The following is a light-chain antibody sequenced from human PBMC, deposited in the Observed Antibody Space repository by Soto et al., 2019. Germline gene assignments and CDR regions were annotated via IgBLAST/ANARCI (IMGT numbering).Light chain of an antibody. CDR2: DAS. J-gene: IGKJ4*01. V-gene: IGKV3-20*01. CDR3: QQYAYSPLT. Sequence: EIVLTQSPGTLSWSPGERAILSYRASQSVGKNYLGWFQQKLGQAPRLLIYDASNRATGIPDRFSGSGSGTDFTLTISRLEPEDFAMYYCQQYAYSPLTFGGGTKVEIK. CDR1: QSVGKNY.